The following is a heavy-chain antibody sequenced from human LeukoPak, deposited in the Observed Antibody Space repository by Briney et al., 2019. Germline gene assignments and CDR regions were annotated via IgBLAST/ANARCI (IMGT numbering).Heavy chain of an antibody. Sequence: GGSLRLSCAASGFTFSSYSMNWVRQAPGKGLEWVSSISSSSSYIYYADSVKGRFTISRDNAKNSLYLQMNSLRAEEGTAVYYCARDRRGVVTAIPAEYLQHWGQGTLVTVSS. D-gene: IGHD2-21*02. CDR1: GFTFSSYS. CDR3: ARDRRGVVTAIPAEYLQH. J-gene: IGHJ1*01. V-gene: IGHV3-21*06. CDR2: ISSSSSYI.